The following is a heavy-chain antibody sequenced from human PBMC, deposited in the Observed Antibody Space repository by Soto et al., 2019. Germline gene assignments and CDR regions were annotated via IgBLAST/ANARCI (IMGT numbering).Heavy chain of an antibody. V-gene: IGHV3-23*01. J-gene: IGHJ4*02. CDR1: GFTFSSYA. CDR2: VSIGGST. Sequence: LRLSCAASGFTFSSYAMGWVRQGPGKGLEWVTVVSIGGSTHYADSVRGRFTISRDNSKNTLSLQMNSLTAEDTAVYFCAKRRGAGGHFDYWGQGALVTVSS. D-gene: IGHD2-15*01. CDR3: AKRRGAGGHFDY.